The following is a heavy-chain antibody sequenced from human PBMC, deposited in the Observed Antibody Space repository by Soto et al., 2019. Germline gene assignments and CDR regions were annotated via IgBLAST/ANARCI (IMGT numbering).Heavy chain of an antibody. Sequence: SETLSLTCTVSGGSISSGGYYWSWIRQHPGKGLEWIGYIYYSGSTNYKPSIKSRVTISLDTSKNQISLNLRSVTAADTAVYYCARDFTTGFFDIWGQGTMVTVSS. J-gene: IGHJ3*02. V-gene: IGHV4-61*08. CDR2: IYYSGST. D-gene: IGHD3-3*01. CDR3: ARDFTTGFFDI. CDR1: GGSISSGGYY.